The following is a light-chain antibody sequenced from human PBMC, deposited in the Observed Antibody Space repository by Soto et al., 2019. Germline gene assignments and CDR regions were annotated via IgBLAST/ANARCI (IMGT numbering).Light chain of an antibody. J-gene: IGKJ1*01. CDR1: QSISSW. CDR2: KAS. Sequence: DIQMTQSPSTLSASVGDRVTITCRASQSISSWLAWYQQKPGKAPKLLIYKASSLESGVPSRFSGSGSGTDFTLAISSLEPADFAVYYCQQRSNWPTQTFGQGTKVDNK. CDR3: QQRSNWPTQT. V-gene: IGKV1-5*03.